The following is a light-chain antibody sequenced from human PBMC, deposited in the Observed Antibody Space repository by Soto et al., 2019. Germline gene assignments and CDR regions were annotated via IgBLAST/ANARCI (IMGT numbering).Light chain of an antibody. V-gene: IGLV2-14*01. J-gene: IGLJ1*01. Sequence: QSVLTQPASVSGSPGQSITISCTGTSSDIEDYNYVSWYQHHPGKAPKFMIYEVSNRPSGVPNRFSGSKSGNTASLTISGLQAEDEADYYCSAYTGSNSLVFGTGTKVTVL. CDR1: SSDIEDYNY. CDR2: EVS. CDR3: SAYTGSNSLV.